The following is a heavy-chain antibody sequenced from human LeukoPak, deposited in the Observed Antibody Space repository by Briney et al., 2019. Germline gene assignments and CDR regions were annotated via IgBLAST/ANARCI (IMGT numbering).Heavy chain of an antibody. J-gene: IGHJ4*02. V-gene: IGHV5-51*01. CDR2: IYPGDSDT. Sequence: GESLKISCKGSGYSFTSYWTAWVRKMPGKGLEWRGIIYPGDSDTRYSPSFQGQVTISADKSISTAYLQWSSLKASDTAMYYCARLSQMATPRNFDYWGQGTLVTVSS. CDR3: ARLSQMATPRNFDY. D-gene: IGHD5-24*01. CDR1: GYSFTSYW.